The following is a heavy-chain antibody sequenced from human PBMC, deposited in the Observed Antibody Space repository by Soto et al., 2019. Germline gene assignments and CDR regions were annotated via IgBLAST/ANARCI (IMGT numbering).Heavy chain of an antibody. CDR2: ISSSSSTI. D-gene: IGHD4-17*01. CDR3: ASCPRLGPAGDYYYYYMDV. V-gene: IGHV3-48*01. J-gene: IGHJ6*03. Sequence: EVQLVESGGGLVQPGGSLRLSCAASGFTFSSYSMNWVRQAPGKGLEWVSYISSSSSTIYYADSVKGRFTISRDNAKNSLYLQMNSLRAEDTAVYYCASCPRLGPAGDYYYYYMDVWGKGTTVTVSS. CDR1: GFTFSSYS.